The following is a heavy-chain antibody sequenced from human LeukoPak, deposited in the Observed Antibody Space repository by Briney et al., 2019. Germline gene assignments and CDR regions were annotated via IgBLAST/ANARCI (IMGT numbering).Heavy chain of an antibody. Sequence: SETLSLTCTVSGGSISSHYWSWIRQPAGKGLELIGRIYISGSTQYNPSLTSRVTMSLDTSKNQFSLKLTSVTAADTAIYYCARDQALNWNYDVFDYWGQGTLVTVSS. CDR1: GGSISSHY. V-gene: IGHV4-4*07. J-gene: IGHJ4*02. D-gene: IGHD3-3*01. CDR3: ARDQALNWNYDVFDY. CDR2: IYISGST.